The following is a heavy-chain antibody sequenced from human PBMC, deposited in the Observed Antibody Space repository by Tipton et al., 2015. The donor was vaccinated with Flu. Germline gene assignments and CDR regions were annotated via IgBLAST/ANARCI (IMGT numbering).Heavy chain of an antibody. V-gene: IGHV4-61*02. CDR3: ARGFVFMVRGVTSYNWFDP. CDR2: VFTTGST. D-gene: IGHD3-10*01. CDR1: GDSISSGSCY. J-gene: IGHJ5*02. Sequence: TLSLTCTVSGDSISSGSCYWNWIRQPAGKGLQWIGRVFTTGSTKYNPSLKGRLTISVDTSKNQFSLKLSSVTAAYTAVYYCARGFVFMVRGVTSYNWFDPWGQGTLVTVSS.